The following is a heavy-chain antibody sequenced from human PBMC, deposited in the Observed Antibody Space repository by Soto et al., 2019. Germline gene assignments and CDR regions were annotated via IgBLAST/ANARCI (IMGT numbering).Heavy chain of an antibody. D-gene: IGHD3-9*01. Sequence: EVQLVESGGGLVKPGGSLRLSCAASGFTFSSYSMNWVRQAPGKGLEWVSSISSSSSYIYYADAVKGRFTISRDKAKNTLCLQMNRLRAEHTAVYDCARDRNYDMWPGLDYWGPGTLVTVSS. V-gene: IGHV3-21*01. CDR2: ISSSSSYI. CDR1: GFTFSSYS. CDR3: ARDRNYDMWPGLDY. J-gene: IGHJ4*02.